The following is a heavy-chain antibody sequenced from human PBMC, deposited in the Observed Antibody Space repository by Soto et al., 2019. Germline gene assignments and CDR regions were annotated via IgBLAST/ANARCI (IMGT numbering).Heavy chain of an antibody. D-gene: IGHD3-10*01. J-gene: IGHJ3*02. CDR3: ARGGMVRGVIITHGAFDI. Sequence: QVPLVQSGAEVKKPGASVKVSCKASGYTFTSYDINWVRQATGQGLEWMGWMNPNSGNTGYAQKFQGRVTMTRNTSISTAYMKLSSLRSEDTAVYYCARGGMVRGVIITHGAFDIWGQGTMVTVSS. V-gene: IGHV1-8*01. CDR1: GYTFTSYD. CDR2: MNPNSGNT.